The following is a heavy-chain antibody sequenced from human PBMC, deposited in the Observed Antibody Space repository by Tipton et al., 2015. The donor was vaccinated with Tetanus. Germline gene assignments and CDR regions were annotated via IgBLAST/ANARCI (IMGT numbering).Heavy chain of an antibody. CDR2: IRGNARNK. CDR1: GFTFQDYA. D-gene: IGHD3-10*01. CDR3: ARAVRGRDVFDI. Sequence: QLVQSGGDLVQPGGSLRLSCAASGFTFQDYAIHWVRQVTGKGLEWVSAIRGNARNKVYADSVKGRFTISRDNANNSLYVQMDSLRPEDTALYYCARAVRGRDVFDIWGQGTMVIVSS. J-gene: IGHJ3*02. V-gene: IGHV3-9*01.